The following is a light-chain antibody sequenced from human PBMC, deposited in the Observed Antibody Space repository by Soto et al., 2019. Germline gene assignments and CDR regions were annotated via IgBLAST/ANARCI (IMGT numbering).Light chain of an antibody. CDR3: QQYYSTPIT. V-gene: IGKV3-20*01. CDR1: QSVSSYY. CDR2: DAS. Sequence: EIVLTQSPGTLSLSPGERATLSCRASQSVSSYYLAWYQQRPGQAPRLLIYDASNRATGVPARFSGSGSGTDFTLTISSLQAEDVAVYFCQQYYSTPITFGQGTRLEIK. J-gene: IGKJ5*01.